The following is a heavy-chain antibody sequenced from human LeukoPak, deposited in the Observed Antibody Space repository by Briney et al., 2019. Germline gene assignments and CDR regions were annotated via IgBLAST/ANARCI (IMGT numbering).Heavy chain of an antibody. CDR3: ARDPGDGDYGY. Sequence: GGSLTLSCAASGFTFSSYWMHWVRQAPGKGLVWVSRVNSDGSSTSYADSVKGRFTISRDNAKYTLYLQMNSLRAEDTAVYYCARDPGDGDYGYWGQGTLVTVSS. CDR1: GFTFSSYW. V-gene: IGHV3-74*01. CDR2: VNSDGSST. D-gene: IGHD4-17*01. J-gene: IGHJ4*02.